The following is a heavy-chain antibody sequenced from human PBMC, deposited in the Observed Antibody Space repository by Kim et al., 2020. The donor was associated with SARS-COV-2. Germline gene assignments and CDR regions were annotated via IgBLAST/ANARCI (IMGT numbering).Heavy chain of an antibody. Sequence: GGSLRLSCAASGFTFSSYGMHWVRQAPGKGLEWVAVIWYDGSNKYYADSVKGRFTISRDNSKNTLYLQMNSLRAEDTAVYYCARGWFGQWLVRYYYYGMDVWGQGTTVTVSS. J-gene: IGHJ6*02. CDR3: ARGWFGQWLVRYYYYGMDV. D-gene: IGHD6-19*01. V-gene: IGHV3-33*01. CDR2: IWYDGSNK. CDR1: GFTFSSYG.